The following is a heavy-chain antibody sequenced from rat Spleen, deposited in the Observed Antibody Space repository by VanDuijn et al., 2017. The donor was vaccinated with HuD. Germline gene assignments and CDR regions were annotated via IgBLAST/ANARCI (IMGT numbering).Heavy chain of an antibody. CDR2: IWAGGST. CDR3: ARSDYASPYYFDY. J-gene: IGHJ2*01. Sequence: QVQLKESGPGLMQPSETLSLTCTVSGFSLTSNGVGWVRQPLGKGLVWLGTIWAGGSTNSNSAVQSRLSISRDTSKSQVFLKMNSLQPEDTGTYYCARSDYASPYYFDYWGQGVMVTVSS. V-gene: IGHV2-72*01. CDR1: GFSLTSNG. D-gene: IGHD1-12*01.